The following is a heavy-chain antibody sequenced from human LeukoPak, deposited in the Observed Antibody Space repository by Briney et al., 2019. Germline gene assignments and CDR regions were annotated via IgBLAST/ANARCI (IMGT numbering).Heavy chain of an antibody. D-gene: IGHD3-22*01. CDR1: GGSISGYY. J-gene: IGHJ4*02. CDR3: ARGSDSSGYSY. Sequence: PSETLSLTCTVSGGSISGYYWSWIRQPPGKGLEWIGYIYTSGSTNYNPSLKSRVTISVDTSKNQFSLKLSSVTAADTAVYYCARGSDSSGYSYWGQGTLVTVSS. V-gene: IGHV4-4*09. CDR2: IYTSGST.